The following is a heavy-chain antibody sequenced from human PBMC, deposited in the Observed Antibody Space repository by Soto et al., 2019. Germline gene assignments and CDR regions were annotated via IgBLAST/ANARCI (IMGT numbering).Heavy chain of an antibody. V-gene: IGHV1-69*01. D-gene: IGHD3-10*01. CDR3: AVAAVREIMAQEASGMAV. CDR2: IMPTVDSA. Sequence: QVQLVQYGAEVKTPGSSVKVSCKASGGTLSDYAISWVRQAPGQGLEWMGGIMPTVDSANYAQNFQGRLTISADESTSTANLELSSLRSDDTAVYYCAVAAVREIMAQEASGMAVWGQGTTVSVSS. J-gene: IGHJ6*02. CDR1: GGTLSDYA.